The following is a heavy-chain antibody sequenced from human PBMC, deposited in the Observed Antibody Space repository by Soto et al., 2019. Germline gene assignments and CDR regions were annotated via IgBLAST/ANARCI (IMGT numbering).Heavy chain of an antibody. J-gene: IGHJ4*02. Sequence: QVQLVESGGGVVQPGRSLKLSCEATGFSFSRHGMHWVRQAPGKGLEGLAVILSDGSAEEYAGSVQGRFTISRDNSKNVLKLEITNLRAGNTTVYYSARNDGYSDNGSDCWGRGVLVTVSS. D-gene: IGHD2-15*01. CDR2: ILSDGSAE. CDR3: ARNDGYSDNGSDC. V-gene: IGHV3-33*01. CDR1: GFSFSRHG.